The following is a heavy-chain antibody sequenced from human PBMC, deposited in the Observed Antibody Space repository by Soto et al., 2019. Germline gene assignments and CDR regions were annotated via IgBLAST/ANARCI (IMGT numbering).Heavy chain of an antibody. CDR2: INHSGRT. Sequence: SETLSLTCAVYGESFSGFYWTWLRQPPGKGLEWIGEINHSGRTNDNPSLKSRVTVSVDTSKNQFSLNLTSVTAADTGVYYCARARYYGSGRHGMDVWGQGTTVTVSS. J-gene: IGHJ6*02. CDR3: ARARYYGSGRHGMDV. CDR1: GESFSGFY. V-gene: IGHV4-34*01. D-gene: IGHD3-10*01.